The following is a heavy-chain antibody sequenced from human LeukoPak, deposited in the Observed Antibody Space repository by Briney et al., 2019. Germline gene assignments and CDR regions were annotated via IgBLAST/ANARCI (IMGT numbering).Heavy chain of an antibody. CDR1: GFTFSSYW. J-gene: IGHJ4*02. D-gene: IGHD3-9*01. CDR3: ARAVELRYFDWLLSTSGMGSHYFDY. Sequence: GGSLRLSCAASGFTFSSYWMSWVRQAPGKGLEWVANIKQDGSEKYYVDSVKGRFTISRDNAKNSLYLQMNSLRAEDTAVYYCARAVELRYFDWLLSTSGMGSHYFDYWGQGTLVTVSS. V-gene: IGHV3-7*04. CDR2: IKQDGSEK.